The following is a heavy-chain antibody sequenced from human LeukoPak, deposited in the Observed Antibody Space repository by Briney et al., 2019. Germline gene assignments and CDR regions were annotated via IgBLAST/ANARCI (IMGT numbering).Heavy chain of an antibody. J-gene: IGHJ4*02. CDR3: ARDRVWFGELALDY. V-gene: IGHV4-59*01. Sequence: SETLSLTCTVSGGSISSYYWSWIRQPPGKGLEWIGYIYYSGSTNYNPSLKSRVTISVDTSKNQFSLKLSSVTAADTAVYYCARDRVWFGELALDYWGQGTLVTVSS. CDR1: GGSISSYY. D-gene: IGHD3-10*01. CDR2: IYYSGST.